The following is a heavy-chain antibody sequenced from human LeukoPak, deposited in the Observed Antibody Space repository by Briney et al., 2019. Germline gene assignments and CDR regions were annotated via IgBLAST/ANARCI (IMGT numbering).Heavy chain of an antibody. CDR1: GFTFSSYG. J-gene: IGHJ3*02. D-gene: IGHD4-17*01. CDR3: AKDVDYGDYHDAFDI. Sequence: PGGSLRLSCAASGFTFSSYGMHWVRQAPGKGLEWVAFIRYDGSNKYYADSVKGRFTISRDNSKNTLYLHVNSLRPEDTAVYYCAKDVDYGDYHDAFDIWGQGTMVTVSS. V-gene: IGHV3-30*02. CDR2: IRYDGSNK.